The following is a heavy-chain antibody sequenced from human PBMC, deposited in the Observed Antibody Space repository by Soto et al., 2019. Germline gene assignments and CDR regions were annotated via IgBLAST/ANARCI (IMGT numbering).Heavy chain of an antibody. V-gene: IGHV4-34*01. J-gene: IGHJ5*02. CDR3: ARGRGGFYGSGSYGA. CDR1: GGSFSGYY. Sequence: SETLSLTCAVYGGSFSGYYWSWIRQPPGKGLEWIGEINHSGSTNYNPSLKSRVTISVDTSKNQFSLKLSSVTAADTAVYYCARGRGGFYGSGSYGAWGQGTMVTVSS. D-gene: IGHD3-10*01. CDR2: INHSGST.